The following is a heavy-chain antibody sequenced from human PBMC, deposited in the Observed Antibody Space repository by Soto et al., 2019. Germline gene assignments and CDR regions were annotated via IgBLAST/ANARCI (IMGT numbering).Heavy chain of an antibody. J-gene: IGHJ4*02. Sequence: PGGSLRLCCAASGVTFCSYSMNWVRQAPGKGLEWVSSISSSSSYIYYADSVKGRFTISRDNAKNSLYLQMNSLRAEDTAVYYCASRNFYDILTGYLDPFDYWGQGTLVTVSS. CDR1: GVTFCSYS. D-gene: IGHD3-9*01. CDR3: ASRNFYDILTGYLDPFDY. CDR2: ISSSSSYI. V-gene: IGHV3-21*01.